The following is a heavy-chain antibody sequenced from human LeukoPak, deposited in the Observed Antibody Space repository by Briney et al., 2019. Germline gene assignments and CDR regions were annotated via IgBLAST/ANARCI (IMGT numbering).Heavy chain of an antibody. Sequence: SETLSLTCTVSGGSISSGRYYWSWIRQPAGKGLEWIGRIYTSGSTNYNPSLKSRVTISVDTSKNQFSLKLSSVTAADTAVYYCAREVGYNDYGGNGCDYWGQGTLVTVSS. CDR3: AREVGYNDYGGNGCDY. D-gene: IGHD4-23*01. CDR1: GGSISSGRYY. J-gene: IGHJ4*02. CDR2: IYTSGST. V-gene: IGHV4-61*02.